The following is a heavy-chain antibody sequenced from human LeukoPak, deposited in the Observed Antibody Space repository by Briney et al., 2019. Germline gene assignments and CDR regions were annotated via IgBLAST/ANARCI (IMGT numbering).Heavy chain of an antibody. CDR2: ISGGGGST. J-gene: IGHJ3*02. D-gene: IGHD1-1*01. Sequence: GGSLRLSCAASGFTFDDYAMHWVRQAPGKGLEWVSLISGGGGSTYYADSVKGRFTISRDNSKNSLYLQMNSLGPEDTALYYGGKFLGELERLDDFDIWGKGTMVTVFS. CDR3: GKFLGELERLDDFDI. CDR1: GFTFDDYA. V-gene: IGHV3-43*02.